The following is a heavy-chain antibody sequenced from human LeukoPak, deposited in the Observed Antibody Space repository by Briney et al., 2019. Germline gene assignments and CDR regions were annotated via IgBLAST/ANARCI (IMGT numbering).Heavy chain of an antibody. Sequence: GGSLRLSCVASGFTFSSYAMSWVRQAPGKGLEWVSFISGSGGSTYYTDSVKGRFTISRDNAKNSLYLQMNSLRAGDTAVYYCSRGGPLAGYSYDYWGQGTLVTVSS. V-gene: IGHV3-23*01. CDR1: GFTFSSYA. J-gene: IGHJ4*02. CDR3: SRGGPLAGYSYDY. CDR2: ISGSGGST. D-gene: IGHD3-22*01.